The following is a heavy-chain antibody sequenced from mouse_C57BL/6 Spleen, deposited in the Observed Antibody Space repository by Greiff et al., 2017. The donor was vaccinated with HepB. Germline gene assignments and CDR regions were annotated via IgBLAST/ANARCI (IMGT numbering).Heavy chain of an antibody. D-gene: IGHD1-1*01. CDR2: ISSGSSTI. CDR1: GFTFSDYG. V-gene: IGHV5-17*01. Sequence: EVNVVESGGGLVKPGGSLKLSCAASGFTFSDYGMHWVRQAPEKGLEWVAYISSGSSTIYYADTVKGRFTISRDNAKNTLFLQMTSLRSEDTAMYYCARRAVVALDYWGQGTTLTVSS. CDR3: ARRAVVALDY. J-gene: IGHJ2*01.